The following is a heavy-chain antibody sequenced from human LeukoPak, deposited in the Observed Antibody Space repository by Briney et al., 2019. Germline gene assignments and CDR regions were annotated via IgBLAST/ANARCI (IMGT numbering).Heavy chain of an antibody. Sequence: GGSLRLSRAASGFTFSSYGMSWVRQAPGKGLEWVSAISGSGGSTYYADSVKGRFTISRDNSKNTLYLQMNSLRAEDTAVYYCEVVRGVRRVDYWGQGTLVTVSS. CDR1: GFTFSSYG. D-gene: IGHD3-10*01. CDR2: ISGSGGST. CDR3: EVVRGVRRVDY. V-gene: IGHV3-23*01. J-gene: IGHJ4*02.